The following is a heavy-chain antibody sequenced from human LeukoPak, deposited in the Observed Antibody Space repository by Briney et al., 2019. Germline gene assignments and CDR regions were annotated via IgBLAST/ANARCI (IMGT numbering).Heavy chain of an antibody. CDR2: IIPILGIA. J-gene: IGHJ4*02. V-gene: IGHV1-69*04. Sequence: SVTVSSTPSGGTFSSYAISWVRQAPGQGREWMGRIIPILGIANYAQKFQGRVTITADKSTSTAYTELSSLRSEDRAVYYCARIDTGNDILTGSDNFDYWGQGTLVTVSS. CDR3: ARIDTGNDILTGSDNFDY. CDR1: GGTFSSYA. D-gene: IGHD3-9*01.